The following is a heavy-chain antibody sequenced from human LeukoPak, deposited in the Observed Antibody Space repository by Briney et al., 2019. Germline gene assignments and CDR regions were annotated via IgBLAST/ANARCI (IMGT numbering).Heavy chain of an antibody. J-gene: IGHJ3*02. CDR3: AREAIYCSGGSCYAYAFDI. D-gene: IGHD2-15*01. V-gene: IGHV3-21*01. CDR2: ISSSSSYI. CDR1: GFTFSSYT. Sequence: PGGSLRLSCAASGFTFSSYTMNWVRQAPGKGLEWVSSISSSSSYIYYADSVKGRFTISRDNSKNTLYLQMNSLRAEDTAVYYCAREAIYCSGGSCYAYAFDIWGQGTMVTVSS.